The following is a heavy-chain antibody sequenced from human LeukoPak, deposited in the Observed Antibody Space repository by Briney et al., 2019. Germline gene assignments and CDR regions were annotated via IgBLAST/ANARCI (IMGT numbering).Heavy chain of an antibody. CDR2: VSTNTGNP. J-gene: IGHJ4*02. D-gene: IGHD3-10*01. CDR3: ARDIRRLQWFGAIDY. Sequence: ASVKVSCKASGYIFSNYAISWVRQAPGQGLEWMGWVSTNTGNPTYAQGFTGRFVFSLDTSVSTAYLQISSLKAEDTAVYYCARDIRRLQWFGAIDYWGQGTLVTVSS. V-gene: IGHV7-4-1*02. CDR1: GYIFSNYA.